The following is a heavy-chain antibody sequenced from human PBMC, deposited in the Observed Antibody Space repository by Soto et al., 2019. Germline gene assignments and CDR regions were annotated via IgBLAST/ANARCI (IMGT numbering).Heavy chain of an antibody. CDR3: VKSYEGVFDF. D-gene: IGHD5-12*01. CDR1: GFTFSTYT. CDR2: ISSNGGST. J-gene: IGHJ4*02. Sequence: EVQLVESGGGLVQPGGSLRLSCSASGFTFSTYTMHWARQAPGKGLEYVSTISSNGGSTHYTDSAKGRFTISRDNFKNILYLQMSIRRAEDSAVYYCVKSYEGVFDFWGQGTLVTVSS. V-gene: IGHV3-64D*08.